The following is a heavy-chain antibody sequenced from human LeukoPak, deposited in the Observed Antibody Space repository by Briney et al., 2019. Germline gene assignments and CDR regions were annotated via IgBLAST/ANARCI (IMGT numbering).Heavy chain of an antibody. V-gene: IGHV3-23*01. D-gene: IGHD6-19*01. J-gene: IGHJ4*02. Sequence: GGSLRLSCAASGFTLSGYALSWVRQAPGKGLEWVAAISGSGGSTYYPDSVNGRFTISRDNSKNTLYLQMNSLRAEATAVDYCGKYRRAVAAGYFDYWGQRTLVTVS. CDR3: GKYRRAVAAGYFDY. CDR1: GFTLSGYA. CDR2: ISGSGGST.